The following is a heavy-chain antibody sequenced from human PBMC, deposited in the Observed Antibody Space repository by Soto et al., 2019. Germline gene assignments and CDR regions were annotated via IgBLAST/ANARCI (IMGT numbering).Heavy chain of an antibody. CDR1: GFTLSDHY. CDR3: VRAWKGNSYGYFY. Sequence: PGGSLRLSCAGSGFTLSDHYIDWVRQAPGKGLEWVGRSRDKAQGYSITYAASVKGRFTTSRDESKNSLYLQMNSLTDADTAVYYCVRAWKGNSYGYFYWGQGTLVTVSS. CDR2: SRDKAQGYSI. V-gene: IGHV3-72*01. J-gene: IGHJ4*02. D-gene: IGHD5-18*01.